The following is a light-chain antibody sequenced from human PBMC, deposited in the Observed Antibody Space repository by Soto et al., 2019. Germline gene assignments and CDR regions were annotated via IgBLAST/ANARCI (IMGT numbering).Light chain of an antibody. V-gene: IGKV3-20*01. Sequence: EIVLTQSPGTLSLSPGERATLSCRASQSVSSSYLAWYQQKFGQAPRLLMYGAARRATGIPDRFSGSGSGTEFALPISRRQPEDVAVYYCQQYGSSRLFTFGPGTKVDIK. J-gene: IGKJ3*01. CDR2: GAA. CDR3: QQYGSSRLFT. CDR1: QSVSSSY.